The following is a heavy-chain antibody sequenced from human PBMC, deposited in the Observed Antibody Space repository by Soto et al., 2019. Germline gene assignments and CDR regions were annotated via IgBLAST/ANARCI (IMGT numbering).Heavy chain of an antibody. CDR2: ISISSSYI. J-gene: IGHJ4*02. CDR1: GFTFSSYS. D-gene: IGHD2-15*01. CDR3: ASCSWDRRPPTFSPIDF. V-gene: IGHV3-21*01. Sequence: PGGSLRLSCAASGFTFSSYSMTCVRQAPGKGLEWVSSISISSSYISYADSVKGRFTISRDNAKNSLYLQMNSLRAEDTAVYYCASCSWDRRPPTFSPIDFWCQGTLVTGS.